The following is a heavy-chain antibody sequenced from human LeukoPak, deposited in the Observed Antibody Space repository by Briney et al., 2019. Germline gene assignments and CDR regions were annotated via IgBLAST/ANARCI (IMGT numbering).Heavy chain of an antibody. CDR1: GGSFSGYY. D-gene: IGHD6-13*01. CDR3: ARGRRGIAAPHFDY. V-gene: IGHV4-34*01. J-gene: IGHJ4*02. Sequence: SETLSLTCAVYGGSFSGYYWSWIRQPPGKGLEWIGEINHSGSTNYNPSLKSRVTISVDTSKNQFSLKLSSVTAADMAVYYCARGRRGIAAPHFDYWGQGTLVTVSS. CDR2: INHSGST.